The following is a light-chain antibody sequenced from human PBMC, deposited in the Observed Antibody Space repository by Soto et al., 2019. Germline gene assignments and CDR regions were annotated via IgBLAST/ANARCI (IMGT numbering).Light chain of an antibody. J-gene: IGKJ1*01. CDR3: QQYGGSVQT. CDR1: QSVGSNY. CDR2: GAS. Sequence: EIVLTQFPGTLSLSPGERAXLSCRASQSVGSNYLAWYQQRPGQPPNLLIFGASHRAPDIPDRFSGSGSGTDFTLTISRLEPEDFAVYYCQQYGGSVQTFGQGTKVDIK. V-gene: IGKV3-20*01.